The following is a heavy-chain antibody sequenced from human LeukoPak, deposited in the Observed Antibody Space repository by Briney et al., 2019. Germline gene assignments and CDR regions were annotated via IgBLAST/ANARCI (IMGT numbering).Heavy chain of an antibody. CDR2: ISYDGSNK. CDR3: AKEVPSCSGYDFKSICYYYGMDV. D-gene: IGHD5-12*01. J-gene: IGHJ6*02. CDR1: GFTFSSYG. Sequence: PGGSLRLSCAASGFTFSSYGMHWVRQAPGKGLEWVAVISYDGSNKYYADSVKGRFTISRDNSKNTLYLQMNSLRAEDTAVYYCAKEVPSCSGYDFKSICYYYGMDVWGQGTTVTVSS. V-gene: IGHV3-30*18.